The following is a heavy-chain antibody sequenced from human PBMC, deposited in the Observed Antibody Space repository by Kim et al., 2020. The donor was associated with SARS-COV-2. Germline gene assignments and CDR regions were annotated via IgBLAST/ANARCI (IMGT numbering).Heavy chain of an antibody. CDR2: ISGSGGST. D-gene: IGHD3-9*01. Sequence: GGSLRLSCAASGFTFSSYAMSWVRQAPGKGLEWVSAISGSGGSTYYADSVKGRFTISRDNSKNTLYLQMNSLRAEDTAVYYCAKDVTNGGYDILTGFDYWGQGTLVTVSS. J-gene: IGHJ4*02. CDR1: GFTFSSYA. V-gene: IGHV3-23*01. CDR3: AKDVTNGGYDILTGFDY.